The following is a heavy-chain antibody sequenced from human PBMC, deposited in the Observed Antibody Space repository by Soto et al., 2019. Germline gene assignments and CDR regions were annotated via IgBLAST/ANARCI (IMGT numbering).Heavy chain of an antibody. CDR3: MSWDASSSAEQ. V-gene: IGHV3-73*02. D-gene: IGHD6-6*01. J-gene: IGHJ4*02. Sequence: EVQLVESVGVLVQPGGSLELSCAASGFTLSDSSVNWVRQASWKGLEGVGRIASKTGSEATVYAAFVKGRITVARDDSKNTVYLQMGSLTTADTAVYYCMSWDASSSAEQWGKGALVTVSS. CDR1: GFTLSDSS. CDR2: IASKTGSEAT.